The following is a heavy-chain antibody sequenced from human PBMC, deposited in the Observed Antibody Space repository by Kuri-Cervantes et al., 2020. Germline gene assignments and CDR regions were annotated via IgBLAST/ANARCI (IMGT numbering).Heavy chain of an antibody. V-gene: IGHV3-21*03. J-gene: IGHJ4*02. D-gene: IGHD2-15*01. CDR2: ISSSSSYI. Sequence: GESLKISCAASGFTFSSYSMNWVRQAPGKGLEWVSSISSSSSYIYYADSVKGRFTISRDNAKNSLYLQMNSLRAEDTAVYYCARVGVVAQIFDYWGQGTLVTVSS. CDR3: ARVGVVAQIFDY. CDR1: GFTFSSYS.